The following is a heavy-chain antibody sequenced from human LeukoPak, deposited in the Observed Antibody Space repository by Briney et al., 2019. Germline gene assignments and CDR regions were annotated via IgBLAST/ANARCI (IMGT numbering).Heavy chain of an antibody. CDR1: GYTFTSYG. J-gene: IGHJ6*04. CDR3: ARDKRRYCSSTSCYPDV. CDR2: INPSGGST. Sequence: ASVKVSCKASGYTFTSYGISWVRQAPGQGLEWMGIINPSGGSTSYAQKFQGRVTMTRDTSTSTAYMELRSLRSDDTAVYYCARDKRRYCSSTSCYPDVWGKGTTVTVSS. D-gene: IGHD2-2*01. V-gene: IGHV1-46*01.